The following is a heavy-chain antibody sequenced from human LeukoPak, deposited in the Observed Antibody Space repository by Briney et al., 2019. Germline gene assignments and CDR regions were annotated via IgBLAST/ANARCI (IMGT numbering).Heavy chain of an antibody. D-gene: IGHD4-11*01. CDR2: IQIGGST. Sequence: SETLSLTCTVSGGSFSTYYWNWIRQPAGKGLEWIGHIQIGGSTSYKPSLKSRVTMSLDTSKNQFSLKLSSVTAADTAVYYCARGDYFDPWGQGTLVTVSS. CDR3: ARGDYFDP. V-gene: IGHV4-4*07. CDR1: GGSFSTYY. J-gene: IGHJ5*02.